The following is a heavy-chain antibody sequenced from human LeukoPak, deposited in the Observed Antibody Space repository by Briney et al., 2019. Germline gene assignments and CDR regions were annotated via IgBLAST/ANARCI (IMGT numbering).Heavy chain of an antibody. V-gene: IGHV3-23*01. D-gene: IGHD3-22*01. J-gene: IGHJ4*02. Sequence: HSGGSLRLSCAASGFTFSSYAMSWVRQAPGKGLEGVSAIIGSGGSTYYADSVKGRFTISRDNSKNPLYLQMNSLRAEDTTVYYCAKELYGYYDSSGYYYWGQGTLVTVSS. CDR1: GFTFSSYA. CDR2: IIGSGGST. CDR3: AKELYGYYDSSGYYY.